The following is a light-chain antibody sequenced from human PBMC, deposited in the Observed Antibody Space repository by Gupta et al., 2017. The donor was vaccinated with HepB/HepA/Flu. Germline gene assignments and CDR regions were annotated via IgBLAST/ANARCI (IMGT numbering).Light chain of an antibody. Sequence: QSGLTQPASVSGSPGQSITLSCTGTSSDVGSYNLVSWYQQHPDKAPKLMIYDVNKRPSGVSNRFSGSKSGNTASLTISGLQAEDEADYYCCSYAGSSTLVFGGGTKLTVL. CDR2: DVN. J-gene: IGLJ2*01. CDR3: CSYAGSSTLV. V-gene: IGLV2-23*02. CDR1: SSDVGSYNL.